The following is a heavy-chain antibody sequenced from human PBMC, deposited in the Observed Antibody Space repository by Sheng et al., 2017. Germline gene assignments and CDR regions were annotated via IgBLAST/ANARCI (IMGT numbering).Heavy chain of an antibody. CDR1: GFTVSSNY. CDR2: IYSCGST. CDR3: AKGGCSGGSCYSAGGP. V-gene: IGHV3-53*01. Sequence: EVQLVESGGGLIPALGGPLRLSCAASGFTVSSNYMSWVHQAPGKGLEWVSVIYSCGSTYYADSVKGRFTISRDNSKNTLYLQMNSLRAEDTAVYYCAKGGCSGGSCYSAGGPWGQGTLVTVSS. D-gene: IGHD2-15*01. J-gene: IGHJ5*02.